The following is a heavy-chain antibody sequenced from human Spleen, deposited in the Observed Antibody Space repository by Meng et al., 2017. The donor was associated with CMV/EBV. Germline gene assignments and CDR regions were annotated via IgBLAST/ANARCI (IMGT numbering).Heavy chain of an antibody. Sequence: SETLSLTCTVSGASITSSSYFWDWIRQSPGKGLEWIGSLSYGGNIYYNPSLKSRVTMSVDTSKNQFSLRLSSVTAADTAVYYCARTTYISTWYQFDYWGQGTLVTVSS. CDR3: ARTTYISTWYQFDY. CDR1: GASITSSSYF. CDR2: LSYGGNI. J-gene: IGHJ4*02. D-gene: IGHD6-13*01. V-gene: IGHV4-39*07.